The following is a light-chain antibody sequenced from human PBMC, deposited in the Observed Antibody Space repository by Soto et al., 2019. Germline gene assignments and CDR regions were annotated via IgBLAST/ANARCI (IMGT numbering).Light chain of an antibody. CDR3: QRYYGWPLT. CDR2: NAF. V-gene: IGKV3-15*01. CDR1: QGVGIT. J-gene: IGKJ4*01. Sequence: EIVMTQSPATLSVSPGEGVTLSCRASQGVGITLAWYQQKPGQTPRLLIYNAFTRATGIPARFSGSGSGTEFTLTLNSLQSEDSAVYYCQRYYGWPLTFGGGTKVEVK.